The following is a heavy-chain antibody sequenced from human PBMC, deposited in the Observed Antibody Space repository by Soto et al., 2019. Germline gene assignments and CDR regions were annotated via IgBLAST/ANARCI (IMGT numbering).Heavy chain of an antibody. V-gene: IGHV4-59*01. CDR3: ARDLANINPYYFDY. J-gene: IGHJ4*02. CDR2: IYYSGST. CDR1: GGSLSRYY. Sequence: XTLSLPCTVSGGSLSRYYWSWIRQPPGKGLEWIGYIYYSGSTNYNPSLKSRVTISVDTSKNHFSLKLSHVTAADTAVYYCARDLANINPYYFDYWGQGTLGTVSS.